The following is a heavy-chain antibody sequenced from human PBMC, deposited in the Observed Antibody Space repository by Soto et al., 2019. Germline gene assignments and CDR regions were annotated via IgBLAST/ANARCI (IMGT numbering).Heavy chain of an antibody. CDR3: ARRGFYVDIVATIGYFVS. CDR2: INHSGST. J-gene: IGHJ4*02. V-gene: IGHV4-34*01. D-gene: IGHD5-12*01. Sequence: SETLSLTCAVYGGSFSGYYWSWIRQPPGKGLEWIGEINHSGSTNYNPSLKSRVTISVDTSKNQFSLKLSSVTAADTAVYYCARRGFYVDIVATIGYFVSLGQGTLVTV. CDR1: GGSFSGYY.